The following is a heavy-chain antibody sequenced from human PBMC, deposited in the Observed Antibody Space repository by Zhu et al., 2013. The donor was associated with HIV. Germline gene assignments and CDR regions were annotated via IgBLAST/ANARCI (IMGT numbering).Heavy chain of an antibody. CDR3: AYIENWGGGFDY. V-gene: IGHV1-46*01. D-gene: IGHD7-27*01. CDR1: GYTFTGYY. CDR2: INPSGGST. J-gene: IGHJ4*02. Sequence: QVQLVQSGAEVKKPGASVKVSCKASGYTFTGYYMHWVRQAPGQGLEWMGIINPSGGSTSYAQKFQGRVTMTRDTSTSTVYMELSSLRSEDTAVYYCAYIENWGGGFDYWGQGTLVTVSS.